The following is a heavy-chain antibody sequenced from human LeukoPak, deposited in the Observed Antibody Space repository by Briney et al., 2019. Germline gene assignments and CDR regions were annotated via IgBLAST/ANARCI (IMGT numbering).Heavy chain of an antibody. V-gene: IGHV1-46*01. J-gene: IGHJ6*02. Sequence: ASVKVSCKASEYIITSYHMHWVRQAPGQGLEWIGIINPSGGSTSYAQKFQGRVTWTRDTFTNTVYMELRSLRSEDTAVYYCARDLGSSSWTYYYGMDVWGQGTTVTVSS. D-gene: IGHD6-13*01. CDR2: INPSGGST. CDR3: ARDLGSSSWTYYYGMDV. CDR1: EYIITSYH.